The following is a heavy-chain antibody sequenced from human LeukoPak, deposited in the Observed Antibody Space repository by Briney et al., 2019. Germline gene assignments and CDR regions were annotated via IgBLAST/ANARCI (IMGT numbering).Heavy chain of an antibody. D-gene: IGHD3-22*01. J-gene: IGHJ4*02. V-gene: IGHV3-21*01. Sequence: PGGSLRLSCAAPGYTFSSFRINWVRQAPGKGLEWVSSISVRSNYIYYADSVRGRFSISRDDARDSLYLQMNSLRAEDTAVYYCVRLRRNCDTSGYYYYYDFWGQGTLVTVSS. CDR1: GYTFSSFR. CDR2: ISVRSNYI. CDR3: VRLRRNCDTSGYYYYYDF.